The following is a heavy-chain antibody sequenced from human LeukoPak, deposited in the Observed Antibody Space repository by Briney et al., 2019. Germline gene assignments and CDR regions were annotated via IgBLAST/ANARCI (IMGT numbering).Heavy chain of an antibody. D-gene: IGHD2-15*01. CDR1: GFSNADYG. J-gene: IGHJ4*02. CDR3: ARDLSATWYSLAY. CDR2: IDWNGDDL. V-gene: IGHV3-20*04. Sequence: GGSLRLSCVGAGFSNADYGMSWVRQGPGKGLEWVAGIDWNGDDLQYADSVKGRFTISRDNAKNSLYLQMDILRPEDTGVYYCARDLSATWYSLAYWGQGTLVTVSS.